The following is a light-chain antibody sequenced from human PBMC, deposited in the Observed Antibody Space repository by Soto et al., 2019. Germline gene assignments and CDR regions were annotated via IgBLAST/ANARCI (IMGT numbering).Light chain of an antibody. CDR3: SSYTSSTDYV. J-gene: IGLJ1*01. Sequence: PPTQPAPVSGSPGQSVTISCTGTTSDFGFYNYVSWYQHHPGKAPKLLIYEVTNRHSGVSNRFSGSRSGNTASLTISGLQAEDEADYYCSSYTSSTDYVFGTGTKVTVL. CDR1: TSDFGFYNY. CDR2: EVT. V-gene: IGLV2-14*01.